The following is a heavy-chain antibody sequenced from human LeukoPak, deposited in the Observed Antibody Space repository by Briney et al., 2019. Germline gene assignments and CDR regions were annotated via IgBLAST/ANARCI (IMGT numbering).Heavy chain of an antibody. D-gene: IGHD5-18*01. CDR3: ASILYSYGRDDAFDI. Sequence: ASVKVSCKASGYTFTGYYMHWVRQAPGQGLEWMGWINPNSGGTNYAQKFQGRVTMTRDTSISTAYMELSRLRSDDTAVYYCASILYSYGRDDAFDIWGQGTMVTVSS. V-gene: IGHV1-2*02. CDR2: INPNSGGT. J-gene: IGHJ3*02. CDR1: GYTFTGYY.